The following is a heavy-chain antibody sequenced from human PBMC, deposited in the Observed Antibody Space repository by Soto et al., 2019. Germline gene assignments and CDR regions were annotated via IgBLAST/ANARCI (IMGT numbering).Heavy chain of an antibody. V-gene: IGHV1-3*01. CDR1: GYTFTGYY. D-gene: IGHD2-2*01. Sequence: ASVKVSCKASGYTFTGYYMHWVRQAPGQRLEWMGWINAGNGNTKYSQKFQGRVTITRDTSASTAYMELSSLRSEDTAMYYCAREKIVVVPAAKVQAFDIWGQGTMVTVSS. J-gene: IGHJ3*02. CDR2: INAGNGNT. CDR3: AREKIVVVPAAKVQAFDI.